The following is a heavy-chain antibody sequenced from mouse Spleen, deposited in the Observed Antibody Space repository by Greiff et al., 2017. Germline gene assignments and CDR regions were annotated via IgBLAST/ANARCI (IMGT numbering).Heavy chain of an antibody. J-gene: IGHJ2*01. CDR1: GYTFTSYW. CDR2: IDPSDSYT. V-gene: IGHV1-50*01. D-gene: IGHD1-1*01. Sequence: QVQLQQPGAELVKPGASVKLSCKASGYTFTSYWMQWVKQRPGQGLEWIGEIDPSDSYTNYNQKFKGKATLTVDTSSSTAYMQLSSLTSEDSAVYYCARRVTTGVDDYFDYWGQGTTLTVSS. CDR3: ARRVTTGVDDYFDY.